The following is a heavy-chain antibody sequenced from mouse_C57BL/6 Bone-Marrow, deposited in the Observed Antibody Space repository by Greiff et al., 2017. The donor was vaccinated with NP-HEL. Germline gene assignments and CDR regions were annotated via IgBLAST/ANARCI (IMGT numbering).Heavy chain of an antibody. CDR2: IDPANGDT. CDR3: TTGPMDY. CDR1: GFNIKDDY. J-gene: IGHJ4*01. V-gene: IGHV14-4*01. Sequence: VQLQQSGAELVRPGASVKLSCTASGFNIKDDYMHWVKQRPEQGLEWIGWIDPANGDTEYASKFQGKATITADTSSNTAYLQLSSLTSEDTAVYYCTTGPMDYGGQGTSVTVSS.